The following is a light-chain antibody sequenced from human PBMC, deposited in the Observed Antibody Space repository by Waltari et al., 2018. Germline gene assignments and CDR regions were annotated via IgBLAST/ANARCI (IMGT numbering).Light chain of an antibody. CDR1: QFISSN. J-gene: IGKJ2*01. CDR3: QQYNKWPPMYT. CDR2: DAS. Sequence: EIVMTPSPATLSVSPGERATLSCRASQFISSNLAWYQQKPGQAPRLLIYDASTRATGIPARFSGSGSGTEFTLTISSLQSEDFAVYYCQQYNKWPPMYTFGQGTKLEIK. V-gene: IGKV3-15*01.